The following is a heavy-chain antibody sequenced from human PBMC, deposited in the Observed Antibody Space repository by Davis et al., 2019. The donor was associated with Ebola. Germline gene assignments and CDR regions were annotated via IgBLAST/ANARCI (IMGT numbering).Heavy chain of an antibody. Sequence: GESLKISCAVSGFSFKNFAMHWVRQAPGKGLEWVAVISYDGTNSYYADSVKGRFIISRDNSKNTVYLQMNSLRVEDTAVYYCARGSGYNLPLVFWGQGTLVTVSS. J-gene: IGHJ4*02. D-gene: IGHD5-12*01. CDR3: ARGSGYNLPLVF. CDR2: ISYDGTNS. V-gene: IGHV3-30-3*01. CDR1: GFSFKNFA.